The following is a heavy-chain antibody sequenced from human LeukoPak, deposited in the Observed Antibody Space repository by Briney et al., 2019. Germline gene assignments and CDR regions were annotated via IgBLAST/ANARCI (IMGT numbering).Heavy chain of an antibody. D-gene: IGHD6-13*01. CDR1: GYTFTSYA. CDR2: INAGNGNT. V-gene: IGHV1-3*01. J-gene: IGHJ4*02. Sequence: ASVKVSCKASGYTFTSYAMHWVRQAPGQRLEWMGWINAGNGNTKYSQKFQGRVTITRDTSASTAYMELSSLRSEDTAIYYCARDEALRIAAVGSFDYWGQGTLVTVSS. CDR3: ARDEALRIAAVGSFDY.